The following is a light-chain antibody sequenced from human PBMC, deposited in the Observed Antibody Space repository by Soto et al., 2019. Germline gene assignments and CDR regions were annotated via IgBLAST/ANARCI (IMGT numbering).Light chain of an antibody. Sequence: EIVLTHSPGTLSLSPWEIATLSCRASQSVASRNLAWYQQKSGQAPRLLIYGASSRAIHTPDRFSGSGSGTDFTLTISGLEPEDFAVYYCQQYVSSPRTFGQGTKVDIK. CDR3: QQYVSSPRT. CDR2: GAS. V-gene: IGKV3-20*01. J-gene: IGKJ1*01. CDR1: QSVASRN.